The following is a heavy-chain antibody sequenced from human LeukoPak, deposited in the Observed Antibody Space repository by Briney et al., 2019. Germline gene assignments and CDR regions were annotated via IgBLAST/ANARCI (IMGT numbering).Heavy chain of an antibody. V-gene: IGHV4-59*12. J-gene: IGHJ4*02. D-gene: IGHD6-13*01. CDR1: GGSISSYY. CDR2: IYYSGST. CDR3: ARGSRQQLVRSDYFDY. Sequence: SETLSLTCTVSGGSISSYYWSWIRQPPGKGLEWIGYIYYSGSTNYNPSLKSRVTISVDTSKNQFSLKLSSVTAADTAVYYCARGSRQQLVRSDYFDYWGQGTLVTVSS.